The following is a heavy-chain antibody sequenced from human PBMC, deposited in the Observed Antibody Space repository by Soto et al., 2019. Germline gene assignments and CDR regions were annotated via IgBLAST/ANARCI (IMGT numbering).Heavy chain of an antibody. D-gene: IGHD4-17*01. CDR1: GSTFSGSV. Sequence: QVQLVQSGAEVKKPEASVKVSCKASGSTFSGSVMHWVRQAHGQVLEWMGWINADNGNTKYSQKFQGRVTMTWDTSARTDYTELSSLRAEDTAIYYCASEIDATTATSLDYWGQGTLVTVSS. CDR3: ASEIDATTATSLDY. CDR2: INADNGNT. J-gene: IGHJ4*02. V-gene: IGHV1-3*01.